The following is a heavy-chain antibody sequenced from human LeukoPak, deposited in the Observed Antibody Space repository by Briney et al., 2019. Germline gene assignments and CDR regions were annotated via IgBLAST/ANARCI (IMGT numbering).Heavy chain of an antibody. Sequence: SETLSLTCAVSGYSISSGYYWGWIRQPPRRGLEWIGTIYHNGNTYYNPSLKSRVTISVDTSKNEFSLKLSSVTAADTAVYYCARAYHSSWYLNWFDPWGQGTLVTVSS. CDR3: ARAYHSSWYLNWFDP. CDR1: GYSISSGYY. CDR2: IYHNGNT. J-gene: IGHJ5*02. D-gene: IGHD6-13*01. V-gene: IGHV4-38-2*01.